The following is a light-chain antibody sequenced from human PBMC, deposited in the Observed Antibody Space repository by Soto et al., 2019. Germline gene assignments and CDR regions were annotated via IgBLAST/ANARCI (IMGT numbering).Light chain of an antibody. V-gene: IGKV1-27*01. Sequence: EIQMTQSPSSLSAFVGERVTITCRASQGISSSLAWYQQKPGKVPKLLIYGASTLPSGLPSRFSGSGSGTDFTLTISSLQSEDVAIYYCQQYNSSPLTFGQGTKVEIK. CDR1: QGISSS. J-gene: IGKJ1*01. CDR3: QQYNSSPLT. CDR2: GAS.